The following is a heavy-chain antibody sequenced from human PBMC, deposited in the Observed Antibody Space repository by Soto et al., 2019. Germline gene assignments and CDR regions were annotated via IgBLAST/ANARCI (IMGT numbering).Heavy chain of an antibody. J-gene: IGHJ4*02. Sequence: SQTLSLTCAISGDSVSSNSAAWNWIRQSPSRGLEWLGRTYYRSKWYNDYAVSVKSRITINPDTSKNQFSLQLNSVPPEDPAVYYCARGGVSSSSPLAPLLGIHPNYYFAYWGQGPLVTVSS. D-gene: IGHD6-6*01. CDR1: GDSVSSNSAA. CDR3: ARGGVSSSSPLAPLLGIHPNYYFAY. V-gene: IGHV6-1*01. CDR2: TYYRSKWYN.